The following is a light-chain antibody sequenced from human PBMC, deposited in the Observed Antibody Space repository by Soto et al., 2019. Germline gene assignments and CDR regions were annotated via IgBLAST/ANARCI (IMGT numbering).Light chain of an antibody. V-gene: IGKV3-20*01. CDR1: QSVGDNL. Sequence: EIVLTQSPGTLSLSPGERATLSCRASQSVGDNLLAWYHQSPGQAPRLLIYGASSRATGIPDRFSGSGSGTDSTLTIDRLEPEDFALYFCHHYGSAPWTFGQGTEVEIK. CDR2: GAS. CDR3: HHYGSAPWT. J-gene: IGKJ1*01.